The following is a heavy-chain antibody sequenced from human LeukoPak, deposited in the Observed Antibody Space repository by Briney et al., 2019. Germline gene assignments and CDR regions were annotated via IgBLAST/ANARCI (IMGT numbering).Heavy chain of an antibody. Sequence: SETLSLTCTVSGGSISSSSYYWGWIRQPPGKGLEWIGSIYYSGSTNYNPSLKGRVTISVDTSKNQFSLKLSSVTAADTAVYYCARDRGIAVAGSQGFDPWGQGTLVTVSS. CDR1: GGSISSSSYY. CDR3: ARDRGIAVAGSQGFDP. V-gene: IGHV4-39*07. CDR2: IYYSGST. D-gene: IGHD6-19*01. J-gene: IGHJ5*02.